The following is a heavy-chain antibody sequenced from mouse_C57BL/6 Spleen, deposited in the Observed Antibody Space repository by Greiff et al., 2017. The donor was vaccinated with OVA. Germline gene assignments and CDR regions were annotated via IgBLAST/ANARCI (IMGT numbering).Heavy chain of an antibody. D-gene: IGHD3-2*02. Sequence: QVQLQQPGAELVKPGASVKLSCKASGYTFTSYWMQWVKQRPGQGLEWIGEIDPSDSYTNYNQKFKGKATLTVDTSSSTAYMQLSSLTSEDSAVYYFARFPPDQGHFDYWGQGTTLTVSS. CDR3: ARFPPDQGHFDY. V-gene: IGHV1-50*01. CDR1: GYTFTSYW. CDR2: IDPSDSYT. J-gene: IGHJ2*01.